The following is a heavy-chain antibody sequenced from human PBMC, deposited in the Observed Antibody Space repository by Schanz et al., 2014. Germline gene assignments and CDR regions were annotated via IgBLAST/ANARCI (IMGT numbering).Heavy chain of an antibody. Sequence: VQLVESGGGLVQPGGSLRLSCAASGFTFRDYYMSWIRQAPGKGLEWVSDISSGSSYANYADSVKGRFTISRDNSRNTQYLQMNSLRTESTAVYYCASPSGYSDYGRYFDFWGQGTLVTVSS. J-gene: IGHJ4*02. D-gene: IGHD5-12*01. CDR2: ISSGSSYA. CDR1: GFTFRDYY. CDR3: ASPSGYSDYGRYFDF. V-gene: IGHV3-11*06.